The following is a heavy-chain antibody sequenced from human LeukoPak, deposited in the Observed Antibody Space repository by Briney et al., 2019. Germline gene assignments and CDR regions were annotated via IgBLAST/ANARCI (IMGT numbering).Heavy chain of an antibody. D-gene: IGHD3-16*02. Sequence: GESLKISCEASGYRFISYWIGWVRLTPGKGLEWLGTIFSGDSETRYSPSFQGQVTISVDRSINTAYLQWTSLRASDTAIYYCARRLKSSMNFDFWGQGTLVTVSS. CDR1: GYRFISYW. J-gene: IGHJ4*02. V-gene: IGHV5-51*01. CDR3: ARRLKSSMNFDF. CDR2: IFSGDSET.